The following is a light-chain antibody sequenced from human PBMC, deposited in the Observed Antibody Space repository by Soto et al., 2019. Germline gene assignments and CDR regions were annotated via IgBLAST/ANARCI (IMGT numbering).Light chain of an antibody. CDR1: QGVSGY. CDR3: QQSYRTPHT. J-gene: IGKJ2*01. CDR2: AAS. V-gene: IGKV1-39*01. Sequence: DIQMTQSPSSLSASVGDRVTITCRASQGVSGYLLWYQQRQGRAPKLLIYAASTLLSGVPSRFSGSGSGANVTRTITSLRPEDFATYYCQQSYRTPHTFGQGTKLETK.